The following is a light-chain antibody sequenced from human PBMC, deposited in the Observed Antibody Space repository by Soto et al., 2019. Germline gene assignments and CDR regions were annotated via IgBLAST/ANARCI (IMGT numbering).Light chain of an antibody. CDR2: GAS. J-gene: IGKJ1*01. CDR1: QSISSN. Sequence: EIVLTQSPATVSASPGERATLSCRASQSISSNLAWYQQKPGQAPRLLIYGASSRATGIPDRFSGSGSGTDFTLTISRLEPEDVAVYYCQQYGASPGTFGQGTKVDIK. CDR3: QQYGASPGT. V-gene: IGKV3-20*01.